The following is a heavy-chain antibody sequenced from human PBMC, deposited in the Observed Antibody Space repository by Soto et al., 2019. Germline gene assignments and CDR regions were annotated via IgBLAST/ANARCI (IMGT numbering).Heavy chain of an antibody. V-gene: IGHV3-33*01. Sequence: QVQLVESGGGVVQPGRSLRLSCAASGFTFSSYGMHWVRQAPGKGLEWVAVIWYDGSNKYYADSVKGRFTISRDNSKNTLYLQMNSLRAEDTAVYYCARDRVYYYDSSGYIGQHWGQGTLVTVSS. CDR3: ARDRVYYYDSSGYIGQH. D-gene: IGHD3-22*01. CDR2: IWYDGSNK. CDR1: GFTFSSYG. J-gene: IGHJ1*01.